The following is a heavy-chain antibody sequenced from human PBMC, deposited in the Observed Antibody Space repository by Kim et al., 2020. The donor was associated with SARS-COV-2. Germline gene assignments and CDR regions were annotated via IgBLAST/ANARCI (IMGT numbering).Heavy chain of an antibody. CDR2: NP. Sequence: NPIYSQKYQDRVSITRDTSATTAYLELSGLRSEDTAVYYCAREAVAGSFDHWGQGTLVTVSS. CDR3: AREAVAGSFDH. D-gene: IGHD6-19*01. V-gene: IGHV1-3*01. J-gene: IGHJ4*02.